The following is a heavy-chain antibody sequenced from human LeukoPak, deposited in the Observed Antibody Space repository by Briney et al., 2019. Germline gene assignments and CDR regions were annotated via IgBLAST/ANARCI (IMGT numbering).Heavy chain of an antibody. J-gene: IGHJ4*02. D-gene: IGHD5-24*01. CDR3: ARVGRDGYKRFDY. CDR1: GYTFTGYY. CDR2: INPNSGGT. V-gene: IGHV1-2*02. Sequence: ASVKVSCKASGYTFTGYYMHWVRQAPGQGLEWMGWINPNSGGTNYAQKFKGRVTMTRDTSISTAYMELSRLRSDDTAVYYCARVGRDGYKRFDYWGQGTLVTVSS.